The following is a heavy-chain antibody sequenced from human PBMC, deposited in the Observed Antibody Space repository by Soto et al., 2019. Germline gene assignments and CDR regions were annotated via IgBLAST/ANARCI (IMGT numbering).Heavy chain of an antibody. J-gene: IGHJ4*02. Sequence: PGGSLRLSCAASGFTFSNYWMHWVRQAPGKGLVWVSRIKSDGSYTNYADSVKGRFTISRDNAKNSLYLQMNSLRAEDTAVYYCARVKLGYCISTSCYHDYWGQGTLVTVSS. CDR1: GFTFSNYW. V-gene: IGHV3-74*01. CDR2: IKSDGSYT. D-gene: IGHD2-2*01. CDR3: ARVKLGYCISTSCYHDY.